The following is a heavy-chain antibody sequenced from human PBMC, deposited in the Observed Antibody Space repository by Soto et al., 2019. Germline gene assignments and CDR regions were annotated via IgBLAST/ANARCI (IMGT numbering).Heavy chain of an antibody. J-gene: IGHJ4*02. CDR2: IRGGGGST. CDR3: AKDAVYGRVVVFDY. Sequence: GGSLRLSCAVSGIIFTGYGMHWVRQVPGKGLEWVSVIRGGGGSTYYADFVKGRFTISRDNSKNTLYLQMNSLRAEDTAVYYCAKDAVYGRVVVFDYWGQGTLVTVSS. D-gene: IGHD2-15*01. V-gene: IGHV3-23*01. CDR1: GIIFTGYG.